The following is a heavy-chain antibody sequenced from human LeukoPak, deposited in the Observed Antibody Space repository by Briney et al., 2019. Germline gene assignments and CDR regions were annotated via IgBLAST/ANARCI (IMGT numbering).Heavy chain of an antibody. Sequence: ASVKVSCKASGYTFTGYYMHWVRQAPGQGLEWMGWINPNSGGTNYAQKFQGRVTMTRDTSISTACMELSRLRSDDTAVYYCLMITFGGVIDLDAFDIWGQGTMVTVSS. J-gene: IGHJ3*02. CDR3: LMITFGGVIDLDAFDI. D-gene: IGHD3-16*02. V-gene: IGHV1-2*02. CDR2: INPNSGGT. CDR1: GYTFTGYY.